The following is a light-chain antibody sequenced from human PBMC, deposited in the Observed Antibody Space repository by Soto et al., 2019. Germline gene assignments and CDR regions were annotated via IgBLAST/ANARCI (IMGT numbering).Light chain of an antibody. CDR3: QQYCRSGT. Sequence: EIVMTQSPAALSVSPGERATLSCRASESVSSKLVWYQQKPGQAPRLLIYGASNRATGIPDRFSGSGSGTDFTLSIIRLEPEDFAVYYCQQYCRSGTFGQGTKVDIK. V-gene: IGKV3-20*01. CDR1: ESVSSK. J-gene: IGKJ1*01. CDR2: GAS.